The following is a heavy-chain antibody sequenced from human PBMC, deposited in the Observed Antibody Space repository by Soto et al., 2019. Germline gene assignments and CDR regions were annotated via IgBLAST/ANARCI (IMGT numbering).Heavy chain of an antibody. D-gene: IGHD2-2*01. CDR3: ARQPGCTSSSCSFYGMDV. CDR2: ISYSGMT. J-gene: IGHJ6*02. CDR1: GGSIRSYY. V-gene: IGHV4-59*08. Sequence: SETLSLTCTVSGGSIRSYYWRWIRQPPWKGLEWIVPISYSGMTDYNPSLKSRVTISGDTSKNQFSLQLSSVTATDTAVYYCARQPGCTSSSCSFYGMDVWGQGTTVTVSS.